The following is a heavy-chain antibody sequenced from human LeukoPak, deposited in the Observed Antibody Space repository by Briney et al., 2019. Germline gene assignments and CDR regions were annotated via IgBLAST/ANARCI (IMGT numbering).Heavy chain of an antibody. V-gene: IGHV4-31*03. CDR2: IYYSGST. Sequence: SQTLSLTCTVSGGSISSGGYYWSWIRQHPGKGLEWIGYIYYSGSTYYNPSLKSRVTISVDTSKSQFSLKLSSVTAADTAVYYCARVARGSGSYYHDYWGQGTLVTVSS. J-gene: IGHJ4*02. CDR3: ARVARGSGSYYHDY. CDR1: GGSISSGGYY. D-gene: IGHD3-10*01.